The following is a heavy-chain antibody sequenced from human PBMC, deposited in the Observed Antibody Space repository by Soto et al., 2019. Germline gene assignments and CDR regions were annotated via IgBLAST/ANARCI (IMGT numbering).Heavy chain of an antibody. Sequence: SETLSLTCAVSGASVTSDDYYWSWIRQPPGKGLEWIGYIHHSGSTYYNPSLKSRVSISIDTSQNQFSLKLTSLTAADTAVYCCARDPIFYYASSGYGGSYFDYWGQGSRVTVSS. CDR2: IHHSGST. CDR3: ARDPIFYYASSGYGGSYFDY. V-gene: IGHV4-30-4*01. J-gene: IGHJ4*02. D-gene: IGHD3-22*01. CDR1: GASVTSDDYY.